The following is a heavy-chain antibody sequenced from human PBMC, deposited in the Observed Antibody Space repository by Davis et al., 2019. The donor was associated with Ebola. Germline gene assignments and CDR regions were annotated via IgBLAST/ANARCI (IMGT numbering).Heavy chain of an antibody. CDR2: IRSKANRYAT. CDR3: TGTVAGIDY. D-gene: IGHD6-19*01. Sequence: GESLKISCAASGFTFSGSAMHWVRQASGKGLEWVGRIRSKANRYATAYAASVKGRFTISRDDSKNTAYLQMNSLKTEDTAVYYCTGTVAGIDYWGQGTLVTVSS. CDR1: GFTFSGSA. V-gene: IGHV3-73*01. J-gene: IGHJ4*02.